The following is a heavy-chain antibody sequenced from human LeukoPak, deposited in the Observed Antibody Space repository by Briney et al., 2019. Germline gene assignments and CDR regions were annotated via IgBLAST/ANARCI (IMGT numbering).Heavy chain of an antibody. J-gene: IGHJ4*02. CDR1: GGSISSYY. Sequence: KPSETLSLTCTVSGGSISSYYWSWIRQPPGKGLEWIGYIYYSGSTNYNPSLKGRVTISVDTSKNQFSLKLSSVTAADTAVYYCARAVADYYFDYWGQGTLVTVSS. CDR2: IYYSGST. CDR3: ARAVADYYFDY. V-gene: IGHV4-59*01. D-gene: IGHD6-19*01.